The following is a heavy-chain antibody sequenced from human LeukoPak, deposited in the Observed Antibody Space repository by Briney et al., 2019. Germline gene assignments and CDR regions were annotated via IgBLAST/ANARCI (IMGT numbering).Heavy chain of an antibody. Sequence: GGSLQISCKGSGSPFTYYWIGWGRQMPGKGLEWMGIIYPGDSDTRYSPSFQGQVTISVDKSISTAYLQWSSLKASDSAIYYCARRRTGVDYWGQGTLVTVSS. J-gene: IGHJ4*02. V-gene: IGHV5-51*01. CDR2: IYPGDSDT. CDR1: GSPFTYYW. D-gene: IGHD3-10*01. CDR3: ARRRTGVDY.